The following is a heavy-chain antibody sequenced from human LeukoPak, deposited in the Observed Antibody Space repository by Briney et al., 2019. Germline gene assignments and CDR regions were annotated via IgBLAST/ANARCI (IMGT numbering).Heavy chain of an antibody. CDR2: ISAYNGNT. J-gene: IGHJ4*02. V-gene: IGHV1-18*01. CDR1: GYTFTSYA. CDR3: AGGGGGYYPRYFDY. D-gene: IGHD1-26*01. Sequence: SVTLSCTASGYTFTSYAISWVRQPPGQGLEWMGWISAYNGNTNYAPNIQGRTTMTTETPTTTAYTEPTSLGSDEPAVYSCAGGGGGYYPRYFDYWGQGGLLTVSS.